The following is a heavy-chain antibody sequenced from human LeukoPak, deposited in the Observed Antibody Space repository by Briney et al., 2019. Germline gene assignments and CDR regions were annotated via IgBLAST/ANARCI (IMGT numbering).Heavy chain of an antibody. CDR1: GFTFSSYS. J-gene: IGHJ4*02. Sequence: KPGGSLRLSSAASGFTFSSYSMNWVRQAPGKGLEWVSSISSSSSYIYYADSVKGRFTISRDNAKNSLYLQMNSLRAEDTAVYYCARDLDLQEGATAAIFDYWGQGTLVTVSS. V-gene: IGHV3-21*01. CDR2: ISSSSSYI. D-gene: IGHD2-2*02. CDR3: ARDLDLQEGATAAIFDY.